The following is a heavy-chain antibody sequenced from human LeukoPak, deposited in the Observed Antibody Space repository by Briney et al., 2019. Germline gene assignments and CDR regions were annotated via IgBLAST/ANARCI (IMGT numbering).Heavy chain of an antibody. V-gene: IGHV1-18*01. CDR2: ISAYNGNT. J-gene: IGHJ4*02. Sequence: ASVKVSCKASGYTFTNYAISWVRQAPGQGLEWMGWISAYNGNTNYAQKLQGRVTMTTDTSTSTAYMELRSLRSDDTAVYYCAIVVAARPTYYFDYWGQGTLVTVSS. D-gene: IGHD6-6*01. CDR1: GYTFTNYA. CDR3: AIVVAARPTYYFDY.